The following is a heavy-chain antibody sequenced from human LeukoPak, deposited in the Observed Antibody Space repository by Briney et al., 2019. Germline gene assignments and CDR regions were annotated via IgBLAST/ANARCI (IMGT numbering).Heavy chain of an antibody. J-gene: IGHJ4*02. Sequence: PGGSLRLSCAASEFSVGSNYMTWVRQAPEKGLEWVSGISGSGGSTYYADSVKGRFTISRDNSKNTLYLQMNSLRAEDTTVYYCARGLRTLGGGGPDYWGQGTLVTVSS. V-gene: IGHV3-66*02. CDR1: EFSVGSNY. CDR2: ISGSGGST. CDR3: ARGLRTLGGGGPDY. D-gene: IGHD3-16*01.